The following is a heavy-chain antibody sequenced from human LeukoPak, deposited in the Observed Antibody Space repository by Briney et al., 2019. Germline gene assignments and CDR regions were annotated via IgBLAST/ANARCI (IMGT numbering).Heavy chain of an antibody. CDR2: IIPIFGIA. D-gene: IGHD2-2*02. V-gene: IGHV1-69*04. CDR3: ARDQVPAAIRDYYYYYGMDV. Sequence: ASVKVSCKASGGTFSSYAISWVRQAPGQGLEWMGRIIPIFGIANYAQKFQGRVTITADKSTSTAYMELSSLRSEDTAVYYRARDQVPAAIRDYYYYYGMDVWGQGTTVTVSS. J-gene: IGHJ6*02. CDR1: GGTFSSYA.